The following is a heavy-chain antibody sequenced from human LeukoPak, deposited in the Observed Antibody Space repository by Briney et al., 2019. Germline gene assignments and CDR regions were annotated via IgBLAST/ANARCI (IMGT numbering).Heavy chain of an antibody. D-gene: IGHD3-22*01. CDR3: ARSLLVTTLYGMDV. Sequence: GGSLRLSCAASGFTFSSYGMHWVRQAPGKGLEWVAVISYDGSNKYYADSVKGRFTISRDNSKNTLYLQMNSLRAEDTAVYYCARSLLVTTLYGMDVWGQGTTVTVSS. CDR2: ISYDGSNK. V-gene: IGHV3-30*03. CDR1: GFTFSSYG. J-gene: IGHJ6*02.